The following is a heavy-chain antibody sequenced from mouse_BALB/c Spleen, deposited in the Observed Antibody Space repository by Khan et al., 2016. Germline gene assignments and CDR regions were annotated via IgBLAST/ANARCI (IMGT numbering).Heavy chain of an antibody. V-gene: IGHV3-2*02. CDR3: TRSPTATRYFDV. CDR2: IRYSGST. J-gene: IGHJ1*01. D-gene: IGHD1-2*01. CDR1: GYSITSDYA. Sequence: EVQLQESGPGLVKPSQSLSLTCTVTGYSITSDYAWNWIRQFPGNQLEWMGYIRYSGSTTYNPSLKSRISITRDTSKNQFFLQLYSVTTEDTATDYCTRSPTATRYFDVWGAGTTVTVSS.